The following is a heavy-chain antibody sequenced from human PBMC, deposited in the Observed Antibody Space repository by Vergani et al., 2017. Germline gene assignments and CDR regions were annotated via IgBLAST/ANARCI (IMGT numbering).Heavy chain of an antibody. V-gene: IGHV1-69*01. J-gene: IGHJ6*02. CDR1: GGTFSSYA. CDR3: ARDGASVTGSYYYYYGMDV. D-gene: IGHD7-27*01. Sequence: QVQLVQSGAEVKKPGSSVKVSCKASGGTFSSYAISWVRQAPGQGLEWMGGIIPIFGTANYSQKFQGRVTITADESTSTAYMELSSIRSEDTAVYYCARDGASVTGSYYYYYGMDVWGQGTTVTVSS. CDR2: IIPIFGTA.